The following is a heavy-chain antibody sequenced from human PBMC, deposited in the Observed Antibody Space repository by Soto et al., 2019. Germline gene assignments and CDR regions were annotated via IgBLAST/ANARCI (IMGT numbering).Heavy chain of an antibody. Sequence: ASVKVSCKASGYTFTSYGISWVRQAPGQGLEWMGWISAYNGNTNYAQKLQGRVTMTTDTSTSTAYMELRSLSSDDTAVYYCARDRIRPEPAAFDPWGQGTLVTVSS. J-gene: IGHJ5*02. CDR1: GYTFTSYG. V-gene: IGHV1-18*01. D-gene: IGHD2-2*01. CDR3: ARDRIRPEPAAFDP. CDR2: ISAYNGNT.